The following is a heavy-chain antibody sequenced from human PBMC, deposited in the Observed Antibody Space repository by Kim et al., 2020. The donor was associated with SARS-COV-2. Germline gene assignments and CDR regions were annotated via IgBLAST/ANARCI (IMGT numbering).Heavy chain of an antibody. CDR3: ARDSSLRGYSGYDLGDY. J-gene: IGHJ4*03. V-gene: IGHV3-74*01. CDR2: INSDGSST. D-gene: IGHD5-12*01. Sequence: GGSLRLSCAASGFTFSSYWMHWVRQAPGKGLVWVSRINSDGSSTSYADSVKDRFIISRDNAKNTLYLQMNSLRAEDTAVYYCARDSSLRGYSGYDLGDYWGHGTLVTASS. CDR1: GFTFSSYW.